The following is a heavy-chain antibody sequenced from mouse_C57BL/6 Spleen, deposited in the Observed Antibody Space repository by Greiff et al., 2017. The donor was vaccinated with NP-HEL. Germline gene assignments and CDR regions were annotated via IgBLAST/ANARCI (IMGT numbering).Heavy chain of an antibody. CDR2: INPNNGGT. J-gene: IGHJ2*01. V-gene: IGHV1-26*01. Sequence: EVQLQQSGPELVKPGASVKISCKASGYTFTDYYMNWVKQSHGKSLEWIGDINPNNGGTSYNQKFKGKATLTVDKSSSTAYMELRSLTSEDSAVYYCARSGKTGLDYWGQGTTLTVSS. CDR1: GYTFTDYY. CDR3: ARSGKTGLDY. D-gene: IGHD4-1*01.